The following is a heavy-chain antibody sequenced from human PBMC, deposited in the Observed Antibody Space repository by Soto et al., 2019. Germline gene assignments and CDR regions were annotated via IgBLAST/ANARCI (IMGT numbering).Heavy chain of an antibody. CDR3: ARLEQKGGRWFDX. CDR1: GGSISSISYY. Sequence: AETLSLTCTVSGGSISSISYYWGWIRQPPGKGLELIGSIYYSGSTYYNPSLKSRVTISVDTSKNQFSLKLSSVTAADTAVYYCARLEQKGGRWFDXWGQGTLVTASX. J-gene: IGHJ5*02. D-gene: IGHD6-13*01. CDR2: IYYSGST. V-gene: IGHV4-39*01.